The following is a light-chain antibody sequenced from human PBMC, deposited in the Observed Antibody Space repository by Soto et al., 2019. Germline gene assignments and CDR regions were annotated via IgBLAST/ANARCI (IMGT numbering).Light chain of an antibody. J-gene: IGLJ3*02. CDR2: RDS. Sequence: SYELTQPLSVSVALGQTARITCGGNNIGSKNVHWYQQKPGQDPVLVIYRDSNRPSGIPERFSGSNSGNTATLTISRAQAGDEADYYCQVWDSSTKVFGGGTKVTVL. CDR3: QVWDSSTKV. CDR1: NIGSKN. V-gene: IGLV3-9*01.